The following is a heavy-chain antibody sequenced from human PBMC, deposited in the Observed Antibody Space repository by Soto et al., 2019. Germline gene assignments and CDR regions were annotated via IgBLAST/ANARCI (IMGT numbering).Heavy chain of an antibody. D-gene: IGHD3-10*01. V-gene: IGHV3-30*03. J-gene: IGHJ4*02. CDR1: GFPFSSYG. CDR3: VGGQYYFDS. Sequence: QVQLVESGGGVVQPGRSLRLSCAASGFPFSSYGMHWVREAPGKGLEWVAVISYDGSNKYYADSVKGRFTISRDNSASTLYLQMTSLRPEGTALYYCVGGQYYFDSRGQGTLVTVS. CDR2: ISYDGSNK.